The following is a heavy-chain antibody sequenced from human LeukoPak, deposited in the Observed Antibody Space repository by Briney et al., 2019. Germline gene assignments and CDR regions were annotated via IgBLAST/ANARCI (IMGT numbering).Heavy chain of an antibody. V-gene: IGHV3-66*01. CDR1: GFTVSSNY. CDR3: ASCPSSGWLYYFDY. J-gene: IGHJ4*02. CDR2: IYSGGST. D-gene: IGHD6-19*01. Sequence: GGSLRLSCAASGFTVSSNYMSWVREAPGKGLEWVSVIYSGGSTYYADSVKGRFTISRDNSKNTLYLQMNSLRAEDTAVYYCASCPSSGWLYYFDYWGQGTLVTVSS.